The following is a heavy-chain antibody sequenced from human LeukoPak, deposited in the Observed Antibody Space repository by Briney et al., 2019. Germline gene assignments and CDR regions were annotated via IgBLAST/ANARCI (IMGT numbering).Heavy chain of an antibody. CDR2: IYYSGST. D-gene: IGHD2-2*01. V-gene: IGHV4-61*01. Sequence: SETLSLTCTVSGGSISSGSFYWSWIRQPPGKGLEWIGYIYYSGSTNYNPSLKSQVTISVDTSNILFSLRLSSVTAADTAVYYCARFSSSDGFDYWGQGTPVTVSS. J-gene: IGHJ4*02. CDR1: GGSISSGSFY. CDR3: ARFSSSDGFDY.